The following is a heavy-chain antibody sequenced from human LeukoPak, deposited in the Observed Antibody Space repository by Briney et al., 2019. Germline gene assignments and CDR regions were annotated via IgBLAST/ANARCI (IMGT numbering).Heavy chain of an antibody. CDR1: GASISSYY. J-gene: IGHJ4*02. Sequence: PSETLSLTCTASGASISSYYWSWIRQPAGKGLEWIGRIDGSGNTNYNPSLKSRISVSVDTSKNQVSLKLSYVTAADTAVYYCARDGGSVWFDYWGQGTLVTVSS. CDR2: IDGSGNT. CDR3: ARDGGSVWFDY. D-gene: IGHD3-16*01. V-gene: IGHV4-4*07.